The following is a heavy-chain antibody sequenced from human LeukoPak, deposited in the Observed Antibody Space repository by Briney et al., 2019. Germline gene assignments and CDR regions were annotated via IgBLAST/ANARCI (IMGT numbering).Heavy chain of an antibody. CDR3: ARDGHYYDSSGYPGDYYYYGMDV. Sequence: PGGSLRLSCAASGFTLSSYSMNWVRQAPGKGLEWVSSISSSSSYIYYADSVKGRFTISRDNAKNSLYLQMNSLRAEDTAVYYCARDGHYYDSSGYPGDYYYYGMDVCGQGTTVTVSS. J-gene: IGHJ6*02. CDR2: ISSSSSYI. D-gene: IGHD3-22*01. CDR1: GFTLSSYS. V-gene: IGHV3-21*01.